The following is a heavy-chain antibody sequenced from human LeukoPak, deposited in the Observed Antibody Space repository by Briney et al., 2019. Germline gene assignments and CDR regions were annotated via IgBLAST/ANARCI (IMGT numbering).Heavy chain of an antibody. CDR3: AREAPAYGGNSFDY. CDR1: VGTFSRYA. J-gene: IGHJ4*02. CDR2: IITIFGTA. V-gene: IGHV1-69*05. D-gene: IGHD4-23*01. Sequence: SVKVSCKASVGTFSRYAISWVRQARGRGLERMGGIITIFGTATYAEQFQGRVTITTDESTSTAYMELSSLRSEDTAVYYCAREAPAYGGNSFDYWGQGTLVTVSS.